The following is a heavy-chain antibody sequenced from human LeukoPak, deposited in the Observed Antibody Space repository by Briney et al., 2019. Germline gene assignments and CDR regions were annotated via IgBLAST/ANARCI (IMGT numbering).Heavy chain of an antibody. D-gene: IGHD2-15*01. CDR1: GFTFSVYS. CDR3: ARSLGYCSAGSCFPFDY. Sequence: PGGSLRLSCAASGFTFSVYSMDWVRQAPGKGLEWVSYISSSSNTIYYADSVKGRFTISRDNAKNSLYLQMNSLRAEDTAVYYCARSLGYCSAGSCFPFDYWGQGTLVTVSS. V-gene: IGHV3-48*01. CDR2: ISSSSNTI. J-gene: IGHJ4*02.